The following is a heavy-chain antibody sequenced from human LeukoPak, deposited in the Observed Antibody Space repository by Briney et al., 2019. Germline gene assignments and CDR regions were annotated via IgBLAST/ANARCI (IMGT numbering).Heavy chain of an antibody. CDR3: ARASCSSTSCYRNY. CDR1: GFTFDDYG. D-gene: IGHD2-2*01. J-gene: IGHJ4*02. CDR2: INWNGGST. V-gene: IGHV3-20*04. Sequence: PGGSLRLSCAASGFTFDDYGMSWVRQAPGKGLEWVSGINWNGGSTGYADSVKGRFTISRDNAKNSLYLQMNSLRAEDTALYYCARASCSSTSCYRNYWGQGTLVTVSS.